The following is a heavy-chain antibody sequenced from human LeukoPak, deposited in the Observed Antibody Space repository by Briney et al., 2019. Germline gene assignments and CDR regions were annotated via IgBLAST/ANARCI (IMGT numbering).Heavy chain of an antibody. CDR2: FDPEDGET. J-gene: IGHJ4*02. Sequence: ASVKVSCKFSGYTLTELSMHWVRQAPGKGLDWMGGFDPEDGETIYAQKFQGRVTMTEDTSTDTAYMELSSLRSEDTAVYYCATVLTMVRGVAFDYWGQGTLVTVSS. V-gene: IGHV1-24*01. CDR3: ATVLTMVRGVAFDY. D-gene: IGHD3-10*01. CDR1: GYTLTELS.